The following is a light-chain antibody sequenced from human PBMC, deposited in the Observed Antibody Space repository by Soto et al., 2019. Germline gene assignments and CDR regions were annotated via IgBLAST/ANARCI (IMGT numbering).Light chain of an antibody. CDR2: AAS. CDR1: QNISFY. V-gene: IGKV1-39*01. J-gene: IGKJ2*01. Sequence: DIQMTQSPSSLSASIGDIVTITCRASQNISFYLNWYQHKTGQAPKVLIYAASSLQAGVPQRFSGSGSGTDFTLSISSLQPEDFATYSCQQSYITPSTFGQGTKLEIK. CDR3: QQSYITPST.